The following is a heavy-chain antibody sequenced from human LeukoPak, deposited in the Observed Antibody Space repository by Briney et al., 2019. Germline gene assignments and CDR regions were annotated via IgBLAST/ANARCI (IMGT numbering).Heavy chain of an antibody. D-gene: IGHD2-2*01. CDR2: IYSGGST. J-gene: IGHJ4*02. V-gene: IGHV3-66*02. CDR3: ARGMGYCSSTSCYLPLDH. CDR1: GFTVSSSY. Sequence: GGSLRLSCAGSGFTVSSSYMSWVRQATGKGLEWVSVIYSGGSTYYADSVKGRFTLSRDNSKNTLYLQMNCLRPDDTAVYYCARGMGYCSSTSCYLPLDHWGQGAPVIVSS.